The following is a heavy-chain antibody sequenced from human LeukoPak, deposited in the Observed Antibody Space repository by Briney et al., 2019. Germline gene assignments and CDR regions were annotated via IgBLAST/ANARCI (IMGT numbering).Heavy chain of an antibody. CDR1: GFTFSSYS. V-gene: IGHV3-21*01. Sequence: GGSLRLSCAASGFTFSSYSMNWVRQAPGKGLEWVSSISSSSSYIYYADSVKGRFTISRDNAKNSLYLQMNSLRAEDTAVYYCARLLETYYYDSSGYFWAFDIWGQGTMVTVSS. CDR2: ISSSSSYI. D-gene: IGHD3-22*01. CDR3: ARLLETYYYDSSGYFWAFDI. J-gene: IGHJ3*02.